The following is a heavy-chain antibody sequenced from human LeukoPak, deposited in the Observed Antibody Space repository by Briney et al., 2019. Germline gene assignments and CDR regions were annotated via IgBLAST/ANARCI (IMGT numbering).Heavy chain of an antibody. CDR1: GGSISSSSYY. CDR2: IYYSGST. V-gene: IGHV4-39*07. J-gene: IGHJ4*02. Sequence: PSETLSLTCTVSGGSISSSSYYWGWIRQPPGKGLEWIGSIYYSGSTYYNPSLKSRVTISVDTSKNQFSLKLSSVTAADTAVYYCARTKPYMITFGGVIVILSYYFDYWGQRTLVTVSS. D-gene: IGHD3-16*02. CDR3: ARTKPYMITFGGVIVILSYYFDY.